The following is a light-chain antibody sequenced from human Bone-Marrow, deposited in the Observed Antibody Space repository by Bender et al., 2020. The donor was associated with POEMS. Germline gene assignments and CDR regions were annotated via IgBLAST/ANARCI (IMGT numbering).Light chain of an antibody. Sequence: HSALTQPASVSGSPGQSITISCTGASSDVGAYNLVSWYQQHPGKAPKLLIYEVSKGPSGVPDRFSGSKSGNTASLTVSGLQAEDEADYYCTSYSASRQVVFGGGTKLTVL. CDR2: EVS. CDR1: SSDVGAYNL. J-gene: IGLJ2*01. CDR3: TSYSASRQVV. V-gene: IGLV2-14*02.